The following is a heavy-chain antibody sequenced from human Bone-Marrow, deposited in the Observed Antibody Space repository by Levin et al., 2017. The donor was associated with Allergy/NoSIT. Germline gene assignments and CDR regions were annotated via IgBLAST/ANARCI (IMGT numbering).Heavy chain of an antibody. V-gene: IGHV3-73*01. CDR2: IRSKANNYAT. Sequence: RAGGSLRLSCAASGFTFSGSTMHWVRQVSGKGLEWIGHIRSKANNYATAYAASVKGRFTISRDDSKNTAFLQMNSLKTEDTAVYYCTRPPDYPTQGWGQGTLVSVSS. J-gene: IGHJ4*02. CDR1: GFTFSGST. CDR3: TRPPDYPTQG. D-gene: IGHD5-12*01.